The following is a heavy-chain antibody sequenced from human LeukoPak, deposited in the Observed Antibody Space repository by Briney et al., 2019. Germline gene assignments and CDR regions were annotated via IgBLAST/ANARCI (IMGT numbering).Heavy chain of an antibody. Sequence: PGGSLSLSCEVSGFTLSSYGMHCVRRAPGKGVEWAALIWFVGTNKYYVDSVKGRFDITRDNSKNMMLVQMDSLRPDDTTIYYCGKDFDSWSSPGIDYWGQGILVSVSS. J-gene: IGHJ4*02. D-gene: IGHD3-3*01. CDR3: GKDFDSWSSPGIDY. CDR1: GFTLSSYG. CDR2: IWFVGTNK. V-gene: IGHV3-30*02.